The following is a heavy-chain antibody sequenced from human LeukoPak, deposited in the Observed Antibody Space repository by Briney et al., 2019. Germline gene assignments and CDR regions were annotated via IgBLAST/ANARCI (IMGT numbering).Heavy chain of an antibody. CDR2: INHSGST. V-gene: IGHV4-34*01. Sequence: PSETLSLTCAVYGGSFSGYYWSWIRQPPGKGLEWIGEINHSGSTNYNPSLKSRVTISVDTSKNQFSLKLSSVTAADTAVYYCAREDGYKYYFDYWGQGTLVTVSS. CDR3: AREDGYKYYFDY. J-gene: IGHJ4*02. CDR1: GGSFSGYY. D-gene: IGHD5-24*01.